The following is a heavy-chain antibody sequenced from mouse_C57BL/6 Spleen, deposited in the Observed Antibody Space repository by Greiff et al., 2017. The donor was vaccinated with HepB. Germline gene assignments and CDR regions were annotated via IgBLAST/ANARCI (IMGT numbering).Heavy chain of an antibody. V-gene: IGHV1-50*01. CDR1: GYTFTSYW. J-gene: IGHJ3*01. CDR3: ARVGYGYDGPSWFAY. D-gene: IGHD2-2*01. CDR2: IDPSDSYT. Sequence: QVQLKQPGAELVKPGASVKLSCKASGYTFTSYWMQWVKQRPGQGLEWIGEIDPSDSYTNYNQKFKGKATLTVDTSSSTAYMQLSSLTSEDSAVYYCARVGYGYDGPSWFAYWGQGTLVTVSA.